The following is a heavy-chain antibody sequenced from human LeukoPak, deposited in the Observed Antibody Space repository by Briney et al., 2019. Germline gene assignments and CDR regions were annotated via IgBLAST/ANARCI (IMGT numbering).Heavy chain of an antibody. Sequence: QTGGSLTLSCAASGFSFSNYWMVWVRQAPGKGLVWVSNLNSEGSITNYADSVKGRSTISRDNAKNTLYIQMNSLRAEDTAVYYCGRDNNYKVDVWGKGTTVTVSS. D-gene: IGHD4-11*01. CDR3: GRDNNYKVDV. CDR1: GFSFSNYW. J-gene: IGHJ6*04. CDR2: LNSEGSIT. V-gene: IGHV3-74*01.